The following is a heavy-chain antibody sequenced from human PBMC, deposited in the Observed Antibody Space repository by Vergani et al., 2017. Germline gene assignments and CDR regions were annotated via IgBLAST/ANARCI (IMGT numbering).Heavy chain of an antibody. V-gene: IGHV3-23*01. Sequence: EVQLLESGGGLVQPGGSLRLSCAASGFTFSSYAMSWVRQAPGKGLEWVSAISGSGGSTYYADSVKGRFTISRDNSKNTLYLQMNSLRAEDTAVYYCAKGKSYYDFWSGDYAFDYWGQGTLVTVSS. CDR2: ISGSGGST. D-gene: IGHD3-3*01. CDR3: AKGKSYYDFWSGDYAFDY. CDR1: GFTFSSYA. J-gene: IGHJ4*02.